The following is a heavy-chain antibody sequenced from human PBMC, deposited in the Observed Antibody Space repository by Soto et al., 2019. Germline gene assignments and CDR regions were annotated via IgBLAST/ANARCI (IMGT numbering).Heavy chain of an antibody. CDR1: GFTFSSYS. Sequence: GGSLRLSCAASGFTFSSYSMNWVRQAPGKGLEWVSSISSSSSYIYYADSVKGRFTISRDNAKNSLYLQMNSLRAEDTAVYYCARDGVNYSYYGMDVWGQGTTVTVSS. CDR3: ARDGVNYSYYGMDV. J-gene: IGHJ6*02. V-gene: IGHV3-21*01. CDR2: ISSSSSYI. D-gene: IGHD2-8*01.